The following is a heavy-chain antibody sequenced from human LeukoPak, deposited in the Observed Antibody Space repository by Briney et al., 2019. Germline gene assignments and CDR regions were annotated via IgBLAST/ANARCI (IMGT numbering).Heavy chain of an antibody. J-gene: IGHJ4*02. CDR2: ISDSGDTT. V-gene: IGHV3-23*01. CDR3: AKDARRSDGWYFFDH. CDR1: GFAFSSQA. Sequence: GGSLRLSSAASGFAFSSQAMGWVRQAPGKGLEWVSVISDSGDTTYYADSVKARFTISRDNSKNTLYLQMNSLRAEDTAIYYCAKDARRSDGWYFFDHWGQGALVTVSS. D-gene: IGHD6-19*01.